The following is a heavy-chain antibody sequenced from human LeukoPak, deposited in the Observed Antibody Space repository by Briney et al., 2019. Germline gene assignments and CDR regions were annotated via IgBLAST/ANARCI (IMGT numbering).Heavy chain of an antibody. J-gene: IGHJ6*02. CDR3: AKDGGTTRYSSSWYRLTYYYYGMDV. CDR2: ISGDGGST. Sequence: PGGSLRLSCAASGFTFDDYAMHWVRQAPGKGLEWVSLISGDGGSTYYADSVKGRFTISRDNSKNSLYLQMNSLRTEDTALYYCAKDGGTTRYSSSWYRLTYYYYGMDVWGQGTTVTVSS. D-gene: IGHD6-13*01. V-gene: IGHV3-43*02. CDR1: GFTFDDYA.